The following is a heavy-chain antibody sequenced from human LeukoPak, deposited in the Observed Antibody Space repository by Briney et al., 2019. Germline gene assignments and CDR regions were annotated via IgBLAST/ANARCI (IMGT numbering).Heavy chain of an antibody. V-gene: IGHV4-30-2*02. Sequence: PSQTLSLTCAVSGGSISSGGYSWSWIRQPPGKGLEWIGYIYHSGSTYYNPSLKSRVTISVDTSKNQFSLKLNSVTAADTADYYCARAPVVRGVFGWFDFWGQGVLVTVSS. D-gene: IGHD3-10*01. J-gene: IGHJ5*01. CDR2: IYHSGST. CDR3: ARAPVVRGVFGWFDF. CDR1: GGSISSGGYS.